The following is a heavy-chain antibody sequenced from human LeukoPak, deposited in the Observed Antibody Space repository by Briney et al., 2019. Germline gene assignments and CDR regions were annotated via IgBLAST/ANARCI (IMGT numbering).Heavy chain of an antibody. J-gene: IGHJ5*02. Sequence: ASVKVSCKASGYTFTGYYIHWVRQAPGQGLEWMGWINPNNGGTNYAQKFQGRVTMARDMSITTTYMELSSLRSDDTAVYYCARDSGDYYGSGSRFDPWGQGTLVTVSS. D-gene: IGHD3-10*01. V-gene: IGHV1-2*02. CDR1: GYTFTGYY. CDR2: INPNNGGT. CDR3: ARDSGDYYGSGSRFDP.